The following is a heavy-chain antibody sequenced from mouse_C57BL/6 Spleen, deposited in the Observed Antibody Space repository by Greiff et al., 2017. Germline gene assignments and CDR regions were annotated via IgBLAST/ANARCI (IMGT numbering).Heavy chain of an antibody. J-gene: IGHJ4*01. CDR3: ARHDDGYYDAMGD. CDR1: GFSLTSYG. CDR2: IWSDGST. V-gene: IGHV2-6-1*01. Sequence: VQVVESGPGLVAPSQSLSITCTVSGFSLTSYGVHWVRQPPGKGLEWLVVIWSDGSTTYNSALKSRLSISKDNSKSQVFLKMNSLQTDDTAMYYCARHDDGYYDAMGDWGQGTSVTVSS. D-gene: IGHD2-3*01.